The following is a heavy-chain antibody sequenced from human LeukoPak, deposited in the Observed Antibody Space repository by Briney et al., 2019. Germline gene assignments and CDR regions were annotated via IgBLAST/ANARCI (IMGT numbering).Heavy chain of an antibody. CDR1: GGSISSSSYY. CDR3: ARADLWFGEPKPYYFDY. V-gene: IGHV4-39*07. J-gene: IGHJ4*02. Sequence: SETLSLTCTVSGGSISSSSYYWGWIRQPPGKGLEWIGSIYYSGSTYYNPSLKSRVTISVDTSKNQFSLKLSSVTAADTAVYYCARADLWFGEPKPYYFDYWGQGTLVTVSS. CDR2: IYYSGST. D-gene: IGHD3-10*01.